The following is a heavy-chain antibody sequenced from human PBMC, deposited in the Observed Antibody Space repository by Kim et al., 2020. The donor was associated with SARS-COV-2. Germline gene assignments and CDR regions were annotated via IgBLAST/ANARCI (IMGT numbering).Heavy chain of an antibody. D-gene: IGHD3-22*01. CDR1: GFTFSSYA. Sequence: GGSLRLSCAASGFTFSSYAMSWVRQAPGKGLEWVSAISGSGGSTYYADSVKGRFTISRDNSKNTLYLQMNSLRAEDTAVYYCATITTYYYDSSGYPFDYWGQGTLVTVSS. CDR3: ATITTYYYDSSGYPFDY. CDR2: ISGSGGST. V-gene: IGHV3-23*01. J-gene: IGHJ4*02.